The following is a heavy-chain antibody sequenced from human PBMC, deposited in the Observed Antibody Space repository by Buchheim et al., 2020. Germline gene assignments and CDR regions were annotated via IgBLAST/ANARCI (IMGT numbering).Heavy chain of an antibody. D-gene: IGHD6-13*01. CDR3: AKDAGWQQLTYFDY. Sequence: EVQLLESGGGLVQPGGSLRLSCAASGFAFSSYALSWVRQAPGKGLEWVSAISGSGSSTYSADSVKGRFTFSRDNSKNPLYLQMNSLRFEDTAVYYCAKDAGWQQLTYFDYWGQGTL. V-gene: IGHV3-23*01. CDR1: GFAFSSYA. CDR2: ISGSGSST. J-gene: IGHJ4*02.